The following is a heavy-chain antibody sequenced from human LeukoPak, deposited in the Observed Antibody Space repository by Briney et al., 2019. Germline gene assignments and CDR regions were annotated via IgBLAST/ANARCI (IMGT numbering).Heavy chain of an antibody. CDR2: IYYSGST. V-gene: IGHV4-59*01. D-gene: IGHD2-2*03. CDR3: ARDGLVALGWFDP. J-gene: IGHJ5*02. Sequence: SETLSLTCTVSGGSISSYYWSWIRQPPGKGLEWIGYIYYSGSTNYNPSLKSRITVSVDTSKNQFSLKLSSVTAADTAVYYCARDGLVALGWFDPWGQGTLATVSS. CDR1: GGSISSYY.